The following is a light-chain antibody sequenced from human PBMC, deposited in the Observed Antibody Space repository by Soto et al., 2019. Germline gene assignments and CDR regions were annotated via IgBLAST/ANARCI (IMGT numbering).Light chain of an antibody. CDR1: SSDVGGYNY. CDR2: DVS. Sequence: QSALTQPASVSGSPGQSITISCTGTSSDVGGYNYVSWYQQHPGKAPKLMIYDVSNRPSGVSIRFSGSKSGNTASLTISGLQAEDEADYYCSSYTSSSTLSVFGTGTKLTVL. V-gene: IGLV2-14*01. CDR3: SSYTSSSTLSV. J-gene: IGLJ1*01.